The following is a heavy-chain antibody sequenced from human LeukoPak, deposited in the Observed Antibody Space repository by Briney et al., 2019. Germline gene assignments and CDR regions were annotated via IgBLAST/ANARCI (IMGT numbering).Heavy chain of an antibody. V-gene: IGHV4-59*08. D-gene: IGHD2-15*01. CDR2: IYYSGST. CDR1: GGSISSYY. J-gene: IGHJ4*02. CDR3: ARLPYCSGGSCYSGDY. Sequence: SETLSLTCTVSGGSISSYYWSWIRQPPGKGLEWIGYIYYSGSTNYSPSLKSRVTISVDTSKNQFSLKLSSVTAADTAVYYCARLPYCSGGSCYSGDYWGQGTLVTVSS.